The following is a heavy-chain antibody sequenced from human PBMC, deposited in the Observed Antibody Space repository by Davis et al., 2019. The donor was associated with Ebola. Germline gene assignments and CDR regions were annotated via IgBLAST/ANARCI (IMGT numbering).Heavy chain of an antibody. CDR3: ARGSSRWLQRIDY. Sequence: PGGSLRLSCAASGFTFSSYGMHWVRQAPGKGLEWVAVIWYDGSNKYYADSVKGRFTISRDNSKNTLYLQMNSLRAEDTAVYYCARGSSRWLQRIDYWGQGTLVTVSS. CDR2: IWYDGSNK. D-gene: IGHD5-24*01. CDR1: GFTFSSYG. V-gene: IGHV3-33*01. J-gene: IGHJ4*02.